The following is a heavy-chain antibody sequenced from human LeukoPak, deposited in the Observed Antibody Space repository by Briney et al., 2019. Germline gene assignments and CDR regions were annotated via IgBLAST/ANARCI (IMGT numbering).Heavy chain of an antibody. Sequence: SETLSLTCAVYGGSFSGYYWSWIRQPPGKGLEWIGEINHSGSTNYNPSLKSRVTISVDTSKNQSSLKLSSVTAADTAVYYCARGVGVPAKIDYWGQGTLVTVSS. V-gene: IGHV4-34*01. CDR3: ARGVGVPAKIDY. J-gene: IGHJ4*02. CDR2: INHSGST. CDR1: GGSFSGYY. D-gene: IGHD2-2*01.